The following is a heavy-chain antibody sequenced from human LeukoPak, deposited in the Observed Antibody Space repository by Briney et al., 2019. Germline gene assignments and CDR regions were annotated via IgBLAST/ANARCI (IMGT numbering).Heavy chain of an antibody. CDR1: GFTFSSYG. D-gene: IGHD3-10*01. V-gene: IGHV3-30*02. Sequence: PGGSLRLSCAASGFTFSSYGMHWVRQAPGKGLEWVAFMRYDGSNKYYADSVKGRFTISRDNSKNTLYLQMNSLRAEDTAVYYCAKDPYYYGSGSYPAEYFQHWGQGTLVTVSS. CDR2: MRYDGSNK. CDR3: AKDPYYYGSGSYPAEYFQH. J-gene: IGHJ1*01.